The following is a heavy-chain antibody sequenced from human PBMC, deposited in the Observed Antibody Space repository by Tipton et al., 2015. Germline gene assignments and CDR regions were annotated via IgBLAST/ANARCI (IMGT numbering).Heavy chain of an antibody. CDR3: AREMFDFRSGVSDAFDI. J-gene: IGHJ3*02. Sequence: TWVRQFPGKGLEWVANIKQDGRDKYYVDSVRGRFTVSRDNDKNSLYLQMNSLRAEDTAMYYCAREMFDFRSGVSDAFDIWGQGTMVTVSS. D-gene: IGHD3-3*01. CDR2: IKQDGRDK. V-gene: IGHV3-7*01.